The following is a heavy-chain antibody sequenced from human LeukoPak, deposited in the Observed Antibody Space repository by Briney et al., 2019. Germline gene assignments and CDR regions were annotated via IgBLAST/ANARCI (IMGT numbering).Heavy chain of an antibody. J-gene: IGHJ4*02. CDR1: GYTFTGYY. D-gene: IGHD3-22*01. Sequence: ASVKVSCKASGYTFTGYYMHWVRQAPGQGLEWMGGIIPIFGTANYAQKFQGRVTITADESTSTAYMELSSLRSEDTAVYYCARAYYDSSGYYPPNYWGQGTLVTVSS. V-gene: IGHV1-69*13. CDR3: ARAYYDSSGYYPPNY. CDR2: IIPIFGTA.